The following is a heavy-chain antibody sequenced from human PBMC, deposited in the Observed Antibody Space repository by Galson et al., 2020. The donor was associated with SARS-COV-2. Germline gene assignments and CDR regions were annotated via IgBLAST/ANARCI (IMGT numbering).Heavy chain of an antibody. J-gene: IGHJ6*02. CDR3: ARIVAGPPYGMDV. CDR2: INDNSHYK. Sequence: GGSLRLSCAASDFLFSTYSMNWVRQATGQGLEWVSAINDNSHYKYYADSVKGRFTVSRDNAKNSLFLQMNSLRVEDTAIYYCARIVAGPPYGMDVWGQGTTVTVSS. D-gene: IGHD1-26*01. V-gene: IGHV3-21*01. CDR1: DFLFSTYS.